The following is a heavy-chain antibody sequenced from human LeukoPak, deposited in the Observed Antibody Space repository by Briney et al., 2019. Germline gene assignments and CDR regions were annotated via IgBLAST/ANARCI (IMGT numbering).Heavy chain of an antibody. D-gene: IGHD3-3*01. CDR3: ARAGLRFSGLGY. J-gene: IGHJ4*02. CDR2: INHSGST. V-gene: IGHV4-34*01. Sequence: PSETLSLTCAVYGGSFSGYYWSWIRQPPGKGLEWIGEINHSGSTNYNPSLKSRVTISVDTSKNQFSLKLSSVTAADTAVYYCARAGLRFSGLGYWGQGTLVTVSS. CDR1: GGSFSGYY.